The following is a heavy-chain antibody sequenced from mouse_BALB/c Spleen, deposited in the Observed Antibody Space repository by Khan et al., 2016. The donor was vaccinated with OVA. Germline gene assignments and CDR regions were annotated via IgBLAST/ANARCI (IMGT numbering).Heavy chain of an antibody. V-gene: IGHV1S126*01. CDR3: TRGDPGNFDY. J-gene: IGHJ2*01. Sequence: QVQLQQPGAELVRPGASVKVSCKASGYTFTNYWINWVKQRPGQGLEWIGNIYPSDSYTNYNQNFKDKATLTVDKSSSTAYMPLSSPTSEDSAVYYCTRGDPGNFDYWGQGTTLTVSS. D-gene: IGHD2-13*01. CDR1: GYTFTNYW. CDR2: IYPSDSYT.